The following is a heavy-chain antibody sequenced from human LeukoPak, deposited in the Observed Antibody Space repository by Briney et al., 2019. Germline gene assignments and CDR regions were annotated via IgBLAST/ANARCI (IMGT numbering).Heavy chain of an antibody. CDR2: INPSGGST. Sequence: ASVKVSCKASGYTFTSYYMHWVRQAPGQGLEWMGIINPSGGSTSYAQKFQGRVTMTRDTSTSTVYMELSSLRPEDTAVYYCAGDSFLDYGSIDYWGQGTLVTVSS. J-gene: IGHJ4*02. CDR1: GYTFTSYY. V-gene: IGHV1-46*01. D-gene: IGHD4-17*01. CDR3: AGDSFLDYGSIDY.